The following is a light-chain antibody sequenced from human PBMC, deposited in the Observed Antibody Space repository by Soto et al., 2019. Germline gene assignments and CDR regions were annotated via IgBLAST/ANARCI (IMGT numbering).Light chain of an antibody. J-gene: IGKJ1*01. CDR1: QGISSW. CDR2: MAS. V-gene: IGKV1-5*03. CDR3: QHYNSYSWT. Sequence: DIQMTQSPSTLSASVGDRVTIIGRASQGISSWLAWYQQKPGKAPKLLIHMASTLEAGVPSRFSGSGSGTDFTLTINSLQPEDFATYYCQHYNSYSWTFGQGTKVDIK.